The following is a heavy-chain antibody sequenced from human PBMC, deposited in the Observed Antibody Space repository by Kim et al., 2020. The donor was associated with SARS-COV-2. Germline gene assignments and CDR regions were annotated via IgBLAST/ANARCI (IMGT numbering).Heavy chain of an antibody. CDR1: GDSVSSNSAA. CDR2: TYYRSKWYN. CDR3: ARTYYDFWSGYYRDDAFAI. D-gene: IGHD3-3*01. Sequence: SQTLSLTCAISGDSVSSNSAAWNWIRQSPSRGLEWLGRTYYRSKWYNDYAVSVKSRITINPDTSKNQFSLQLNSVTPEDTAVYYCARTYYDFWSGYYRDDAFAIWGQGTMVTVSS. V-gene: IGHV6-1*01. J-gene: IGHJ3*02.